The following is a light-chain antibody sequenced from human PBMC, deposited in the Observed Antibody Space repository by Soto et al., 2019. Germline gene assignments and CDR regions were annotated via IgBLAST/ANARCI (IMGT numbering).Light chain of an antibody. J-gene: IGLJ6*01. CDR1: SSDVGSYNL. CDR2: EGS. V-gene: IGLV2-23*01. Sequence: QSALTQPASVSGSPGQSITISCTGTSSDVGSYNLVSWYQQHPGKAPKLMIYEGSKRPSGVSNRFSGSKSGNTASLTISGLQAEYEADYYCCSYAGSSTCVFGSGTQLTVL. CDR3: CSYAGSSTCV.